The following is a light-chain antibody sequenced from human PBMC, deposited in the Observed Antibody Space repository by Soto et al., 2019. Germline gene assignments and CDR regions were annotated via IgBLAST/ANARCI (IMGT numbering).Light chain of an antibody. CDR1: SSDVGKYNL. CDR2: QGS. V-gene: IGLV2-23*01. CDR3: CAYATSYTYV. J-gene: IGLJ1*01. Sequence: QSVLTLPASVSGSPGQSITISCTGTSSDVGKYNLVSWYQQHPGKAPKVMILQGSKRPSGVSNRFSGSKFGNTASLTISGLQAEDEADYYCCAYATSYTYVFGTGTKVTVL.